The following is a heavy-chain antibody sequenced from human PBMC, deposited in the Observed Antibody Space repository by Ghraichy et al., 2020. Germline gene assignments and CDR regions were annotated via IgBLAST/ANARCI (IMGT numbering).Heavy chain of an antibody. CDR2: ISGSGGST. D-gene: IGHD3-16*02. CDR3: AKGDDYVWGSYPFYDY. J-gene: IGHJ4*02. Sequence: GESLRLSCAASGFTFSSYAMSWVRQAPGKGLEWVSAISGSGGSTYYADSVKGRFTISRDNSKNTLYLQMNSLRAEDTAVYYCAKGDDYVWGSYPFYDYWGQGTLVTVSS. V-gene: IGHV3-23*01. CDR1: GFTFSSYA.